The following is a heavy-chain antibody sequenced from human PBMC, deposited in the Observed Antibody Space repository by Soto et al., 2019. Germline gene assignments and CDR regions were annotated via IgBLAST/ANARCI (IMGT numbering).Heavy chain of an antibody. Sequence: LRLSCAASGFTFSSYWMSWVRQAPGKGLEWVANIKQDGSEKYYVDSVKGRFTISRDNAKNSLYLQMNSLRAEDTAVYYCARGLQGYCSSTSCYRGGYYYYYGMDVWGQGTTVTVSS. CDR3: ARGLQGYCSSTSCYRGGYYYYYGMDV. CDR1: GFTFSSYW. CDR2: IKQDGSEK. V-gene: IGHV3-7*01. J-gene: IGHJ6*02. D-gene: IGHD2-2*02.